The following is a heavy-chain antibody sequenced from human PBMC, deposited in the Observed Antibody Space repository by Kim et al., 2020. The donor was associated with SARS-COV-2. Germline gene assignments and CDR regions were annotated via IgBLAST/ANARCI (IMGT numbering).Heavy chain of an antibody. V-gene: IGHV1-18*01. J-gene: IGHJ3*02. CDR1: GYTFTSYG. CDR2: ISAYNGNT. D-gene: IGHD4-17*01. CDR3: TTTVVTPAAFDI. Sequence: ASVKVSCKASGYTFTSYGISWVRQAPGQGLEWMGWISAYNGNTNYAQKLQGRVTMTTDTSTSTAYMELRSLRSDDTAVYYCTTTVVTPAAFDIWGQGTMVTVSS.